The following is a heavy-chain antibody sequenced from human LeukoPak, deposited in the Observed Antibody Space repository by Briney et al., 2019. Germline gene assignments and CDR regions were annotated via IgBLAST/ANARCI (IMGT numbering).Heavy chain of an antibody. CDR2: IYYSGST. V-gene: IGHV4-59*12. J-gene: IGHJ6*03. D-gene: IGHD3-10*01. Sequence: PSETLSLTCTVSGGSISSYYWSWIRQPPGKGLEWIGYIYYSGSTNYNPSLKSRVTISVDTSKNQFSLKLSSVTAADTAVYYCARGDGRGYYMDVWGKGTTVTVSS. CDR3: ARGDGRGYYMDV. CDR1: GGSISSYY.